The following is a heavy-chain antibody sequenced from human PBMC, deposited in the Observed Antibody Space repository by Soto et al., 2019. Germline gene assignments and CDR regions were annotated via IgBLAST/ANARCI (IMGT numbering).Heavy chain of an antibody. Sequence: QVQLVQSGAEVKKPGSSVNVSCKASGGTFNNHLISWVRQAPGQGLEWMGTIIPLFGTLNYAQKLQGRVTLSADRSTSTAYMELSSLRSDDTAVYYCESGSLYGSGSYPVDYWGQGTLVTVSS. CDR3: ESGSLYGSGSYPVDY. V-gene: IGHV1-69*08. CDR2: IIPLFGTL. D-gene: IGHD3-10*01. CDR1: GGTFNNHL. J-gene: IGHJ4*01.